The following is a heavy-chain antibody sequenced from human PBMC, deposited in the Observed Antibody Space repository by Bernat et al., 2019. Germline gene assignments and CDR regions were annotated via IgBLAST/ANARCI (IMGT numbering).Heavy chain of an antibody. CDR3: ATPRYYDFWSGYLKPHDAFDI. CDR2: IYYSGST. V-gene: IGHV4-39*01. CDR1: GGSISSSSYY. J-gene: IGHJ3*02. D-gene: IGHD3-3*01. Sequence: QLQLQESGPGLVKPSETLSLTCTVSGGSISSSSYYWGWIRQPPGKGLEWIGSIYYSGSTYYNPSLKSRVTISVDTSKNQFSLKLSFVTAADTAVYYCATPRYYDFWSGYLKPHDAFDIWGQGTMVTVSS.